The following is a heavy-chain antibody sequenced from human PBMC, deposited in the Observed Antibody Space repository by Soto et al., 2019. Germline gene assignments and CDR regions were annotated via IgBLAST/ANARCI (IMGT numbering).Heavy chain of an antibody. CDR2: ISSSGSTI. J-gene: IGHJ6*02. CDR3: ARGFGVATIWSDYYYYGMDV. CDR1: GFTFSSYE. Sequence: EVQLVESGGGLVQPGGSLRLSCAASGFTFSSYEMNWVRQAPGKGLEWVSYISSSGSTIYYADSVKGRFTISRDNAKNSLYLQMNSLRAEDTAVYYCARGFGVATIWSDYYYYGMDVWGQGTTVTVSS. V-gene: IGHV3-48*03. D-gene: IGHD5-12*01.